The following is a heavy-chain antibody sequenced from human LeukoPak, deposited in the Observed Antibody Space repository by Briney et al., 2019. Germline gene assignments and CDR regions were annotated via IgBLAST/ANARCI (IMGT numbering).Heavy chain of an antibody. CDR2: ISAYNDNT. CDR1: GYTFTSYG. J-gene: IGHJ4*02. Sequence: ASVKVSCKASGYTFTSYGISWVRQAPGQGLEWMGWISAYNDNTNYAQKFQGRITLTEDTSTDIAYMELSSLRSEDTAVYYCATADPRLYTIRYFDYWGQGTLVTVSS. CDR3: ATADPRLYTIRYFDY. V-gene: IGHV1-18*01. D-gene: IGHD3-9*01.